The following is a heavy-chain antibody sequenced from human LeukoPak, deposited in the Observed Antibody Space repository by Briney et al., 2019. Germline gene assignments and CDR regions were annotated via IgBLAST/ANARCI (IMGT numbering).Heavy chain of an antibody. CDR3: ARDNSVRDEAWWFNS. Sequence: ASVKVSCKAFGYTFTSNYMHWVRQAPGQGLEWMGVISPSGGSTTYAQKFQGRVTLTKDMSTSTDYLELSSLRSEDTAVYYCARDNSVRDEAWWFNSWGQGTLVTVSS. CDR2: ISPSGGST. J-gene: IGHJ5*01. V-gene: IGHV1-46*01. D-gene: IGHD5-24*01. CDR1: GYTFTSNY.